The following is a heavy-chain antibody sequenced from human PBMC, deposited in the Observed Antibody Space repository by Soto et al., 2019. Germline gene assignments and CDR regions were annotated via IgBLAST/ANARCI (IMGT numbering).Heavy chain of an antibody. V-gene: IGHV3-43*01. J-gene: IGHJ4*02. CDR2: ISWDGRST. D-gene: IGHD1-26*01. Sequence: EVQLVESGGVVVQPGESLRLSCAASGFTFDDYSMHWVRQAPGKGLEWVSLISWDGRSTYYADSVKGRFTVSRDNSKNSLYLQMNSLTTEDTAFYYFGKDGAITDYTYLDYWGQGALVTVSS. CDR3: GKDGAITDYTYLDY. CDR1: GFTFDDYS.